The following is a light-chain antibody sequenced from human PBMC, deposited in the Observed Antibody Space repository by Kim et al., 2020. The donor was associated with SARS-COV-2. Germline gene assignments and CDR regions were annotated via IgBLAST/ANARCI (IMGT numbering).Light chain of an antibody. CDR1: SSDVGAYNY. CDR2: DVT. CDR3: CSNAGRYTWV. V-gene: IGLV2-11*01. Sequence: GQSVTISCTGTSSDVGAYNYVSWYQQHPGKAPNLLIYDVTKRPSGVPDRFSGSKSGNTASLTISGLQAENETDYYCCSNAGRYTWVFGGGTQLTVL. J-gene: IGLJ3*02.